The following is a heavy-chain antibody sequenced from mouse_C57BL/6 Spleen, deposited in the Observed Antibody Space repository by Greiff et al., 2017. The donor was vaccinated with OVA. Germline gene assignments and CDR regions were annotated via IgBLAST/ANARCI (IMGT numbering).Heavy chain of an antibody. V-gene: IGHV10-1*01. CDR2: ISSKSSNSAS. Sequence: EVQLEESGGGLVQPKGSLKLSCAASGFSFTTYAMNWVRQAPGQGLEWVARISSKSSNSASYYAVSVKDRFTISRDDSESMLYLQMNNMKTEDTAVYYCGGKAHWGDVDYWGQGTTLTVSS. CDR1: GFSFTTYA. CDR3: GGKAHWGDVDY. J-gene: IGHJ2*01. D-gene: IGHD4-1*01.